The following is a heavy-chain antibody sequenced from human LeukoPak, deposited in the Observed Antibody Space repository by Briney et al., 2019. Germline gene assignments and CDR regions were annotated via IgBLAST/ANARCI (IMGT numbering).Heavy chain of an antibody. Sequence: SGTLSLTCAVSGGSISSYYWSWIRQPPGKGLEWIWYIYYSGSTNYNPSLKSRVTISVDTSKNQFSLKLSSVTAADTAVYYCARLVARGWSLDWYFDLWGRGTLVTVSS. CDR1: GGSISSYY. CDR2: IYYSGST. J-gene: IGHJ2*01. CDR3: ARLVARGWSLDWYFDL. D-gene: IGHD6-19*01. V-gene: IGHV4-59*08.